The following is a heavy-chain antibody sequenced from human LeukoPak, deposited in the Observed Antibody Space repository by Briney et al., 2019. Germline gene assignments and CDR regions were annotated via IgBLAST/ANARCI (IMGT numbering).Heavy chain of an antibody. CDR3: ARDVTGDQSWFFDL. D-gene: IGHD7-27*01. CDR2: INPNSGGT. V-gene: IGHV1-2*02. CDR1: GYTFTGYY. J-gene: IGHJ2*01. Sequence: GVSVKVSCKASGYTFTGYYMHWVRQAPGQGLEWMGWINPNSGGTNYAQKFQGRVTMTRDTSISTAYMELSRLRSDDTAVYYCARDVTGDQSWFFDLWGRGTLVTVSS.